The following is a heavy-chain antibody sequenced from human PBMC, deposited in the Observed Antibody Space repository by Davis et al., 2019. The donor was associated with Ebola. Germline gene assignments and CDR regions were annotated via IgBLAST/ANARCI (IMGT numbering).Heavy chain of an antibody. CDR1: GGSISSSSYY. D-gene: IGHD3-22*01. V-gene: IGHV4-39*07. Sequence: SETLSLTCTVSGGSISSSSYYWGWIRQPPGKGLEWIGSIYYSGSTYYNPSLKSRVTISVDTSRTQFSLKLSSVTAADTAVYYCAREAPDFHDSSGYYWYFDLWGRGTLVTVSS. J-gene: IGHJ2*01. CDR3: AREAPDFHDSSGYYWYFDL. CDR2: IYYSGST.